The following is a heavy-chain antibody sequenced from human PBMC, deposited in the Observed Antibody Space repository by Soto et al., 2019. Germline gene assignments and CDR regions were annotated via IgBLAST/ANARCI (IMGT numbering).Heavy chain of an antibody. CDR3: AKGVYSYGYSIADY. Sequence: EVQLLESGGGLVQPGGSLRLSCAASGFTFSSYAMSWVRQAPGKGLEWVSAISGSGGSTYYADSVKGRFTISRDNSKHTLYLQMNSLRAEDTAVYYCAKGVYSYGYSIADYWGQGTLVTVSS. V-gene: IGHV3-23*01. J-gene: IGHJ4*02. CDR2: ISGSGGST. D-gene: IGHD5-18*01. CDR1: GFTFSSYA.